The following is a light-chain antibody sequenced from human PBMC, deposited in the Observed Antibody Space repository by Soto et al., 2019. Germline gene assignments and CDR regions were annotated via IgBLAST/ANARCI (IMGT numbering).Light chain of an antibody. CDR2: AAS. CDR3: QHYGRSPT. CDR1: QSVTTSF. V-gene: IGKV3-20*01. Sequence: EIVLTHSPGTLSLSPGERATLSCRASQSVTTSFLAWYQQKPGQAPRLLIYAASSRATGIPDRFSGSGSGTDFTITISRLEPEDFAVYYCQHYGRSPTFGQGTKVEIK. J-gene: IGKJ1*01.